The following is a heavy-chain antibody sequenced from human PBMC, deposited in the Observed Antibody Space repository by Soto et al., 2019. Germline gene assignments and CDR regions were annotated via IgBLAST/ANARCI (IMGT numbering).Heavy chain of an antibody. CDR1: GYTFTGYY. V-gene: IGHV1-2*02. CDR3: ATLAVAGLDYFDY. D-gene: IGHD6-19*01. Sequence: ASVKVSCKASGYTFTGYYMHWVRQAPGQGLEWMGWINPNSGGTNCAQKFQGRVTMTRDTSISTAYMELSRLRSDDTAVYYCATLAVAGLDYFDYWGQGTLVTVSS. J-gene: IGHJ4*02. CDR2: INPNSGGT.